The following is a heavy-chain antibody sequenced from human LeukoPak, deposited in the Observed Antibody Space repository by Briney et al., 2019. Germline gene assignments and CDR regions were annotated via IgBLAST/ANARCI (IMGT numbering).Heavy chain of an antibody. CDR2: ISWNSGSI. Sequence: GGSLRLSCAASGFTFDDYAMHWVRQAPGKGLEWGSGISWNSGSIGYADSVKGRFTISRDNAKNSLYLQMNSLRAEDTALYYCAKDIGLMVRGVISDWGQGTLVTVSS. CDR1: GFTFDDYA. J-gene: IGHJ4*02. V-gene: IGHV3-9*01. CDR3: AKDIGLMVRGVISD. D-gene: IGHD3-10*01.